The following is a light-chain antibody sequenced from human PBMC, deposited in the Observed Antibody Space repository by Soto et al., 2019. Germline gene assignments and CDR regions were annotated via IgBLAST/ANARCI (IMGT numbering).Light chain of an antibody. CDR3: QHYVTSSIT. Sequence: EVVLTQSPGTLSLSPGERVTILCLASQSVSSTSLAWYHQKPGQTPRLLIYGASSRATGTPDRISGGGSGTHFTLTISRLEPEDFAVYYCQHYVTSSITFGQGTRLEI. CDR2: GAS. V-gene: IGKV3-20*01. CDR1: QSVSSTS. J-gene: IGKJ5*01.